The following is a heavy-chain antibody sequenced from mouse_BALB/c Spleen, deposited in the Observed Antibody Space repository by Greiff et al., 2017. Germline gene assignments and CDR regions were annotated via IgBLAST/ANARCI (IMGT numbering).Heavy chain of an antibody. CDR1: GYSITSGYY. V-gene: IGHV3-6*02. CDR2: ISYDGSN. J-gene: IGHJ4*01. CDR3: ARDLYYGNYFYAMDY. Sequence: EVQVVESGPGLVKPSQSLSLTCSVTGYSITSGYYWNWIRQFPGNKLEWMGYISYDGSNNYNPSLKNRISITRDTSKNQFFLKLNSVTTEDTATYYCARDLYYGNYFYAMDYWGQGTSVTVSS. D-gene: IGHD2-1*01.